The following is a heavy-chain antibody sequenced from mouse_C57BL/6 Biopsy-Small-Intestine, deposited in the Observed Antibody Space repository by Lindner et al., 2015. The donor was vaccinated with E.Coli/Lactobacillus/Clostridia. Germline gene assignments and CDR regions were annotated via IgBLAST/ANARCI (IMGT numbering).Heavy chain of an antibody. CDR3: VRWAHWYFDV. CDR2: IRSKSSNYAT. CDR1: GFSFNTYA. D-gene: IGHD3-1*01. J-gene: IGHJ1*03. Sequence: VQLQESGGGLVQPKGSLKLTCAASGFSFNTYAMNWVRQAPGKGLEWVARIRSKSSNYATYYADSVKGRFTISRDDSQSMLYLQMNNLKTEDTAMYYCVRWAHWYFDVWGTGTTVTVSS. V-gene: IGHV10-1*01.